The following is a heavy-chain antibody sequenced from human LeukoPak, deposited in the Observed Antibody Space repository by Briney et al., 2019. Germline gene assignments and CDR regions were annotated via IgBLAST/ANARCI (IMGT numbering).Heavy chain of an antibody. CDR1: GSTFSSYF. CDR3: GRVTLYAFDI. D-gene: IGHD4-23*01. J-gene: IGHJ3*02. CDR2: ISPSGGTT. Sequence: ASVKVSCKASGSTFSSYFIHWVRQAPGHGLEWMGIISPSGGTTSYAQEFQGRVTMTRDTSTSTVYMELSSLRSEDTAAYYCGRVTLYAFDIWGQGTMVTVSS. V-gene: IGHV1-46*01.